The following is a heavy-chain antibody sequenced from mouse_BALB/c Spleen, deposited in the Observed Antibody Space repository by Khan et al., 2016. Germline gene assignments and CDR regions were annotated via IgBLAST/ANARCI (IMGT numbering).Heavy chain of an antibody. V-gene: IGHV9-3-1*01. CDR1: GYTFTNYG. D-gene: IGHD1-1*01. CDR3: ARYRYYYGSSRYFDV. CDR2: INTYSGES. J-gene: IGHJ1*01. Sequence: QIQLVQSGPELKKPGKTVKISCKASGYTFTNYGMNWVKQAPGKGLKWMGWINTYSGESTYADDFKGRFAFSLETSANTAYLQINNLKNEYTATYCCARYRYYYGSSRYFDVWGAGTTVTVSS.